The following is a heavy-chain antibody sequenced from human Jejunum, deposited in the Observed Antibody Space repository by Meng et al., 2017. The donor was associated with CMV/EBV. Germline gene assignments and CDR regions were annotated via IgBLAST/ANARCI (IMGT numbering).Heavy chain of an antibody. V-gene: IGHV3-53*01. Sequence: GQLVGCGGGLYQPGGPPTLSCAASGFTVSTSYMSWVRQAPGKGLEWVSVIYSGGSSYYADSVKGRFTISRDNFKNTLSLQMNSLRADDTAVYYCARGGAAAGSESWGQGTLVTVSS. CDR3: ARGGAAAGSES. CDR2: IYSGGSS. J-gene: IGHJ4*02. CDR1: GFTVSTSY. D-gene: IGHD6-13*01.